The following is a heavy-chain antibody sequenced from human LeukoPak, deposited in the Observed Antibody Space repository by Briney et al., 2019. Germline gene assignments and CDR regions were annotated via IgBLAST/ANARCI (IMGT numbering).Heavy chain of an antibody. CDR3: ARDKDYDFWSGYSPPVGY. Sequence: GSLRLSCAASGFTFSSYWMSWVRQAPGEGLEWVANIKQDGSEKYYVDSVKGRFTISRDNAKNSLYLQMNSLRAEDTAVYYCARDKDYDFWSGYSPPVGYWGQGTLVTVSS. V-gene: IGHV3-7*01. J-gene: IGHJ4*02. D-gene: IGHD3-3*01. CDR1: GFTFSSYW. CDR2: IKQDGSEK.